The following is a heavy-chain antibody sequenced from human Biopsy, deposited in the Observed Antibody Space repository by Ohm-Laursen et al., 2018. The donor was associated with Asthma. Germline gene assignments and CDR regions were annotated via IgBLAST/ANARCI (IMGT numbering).Heavy chain of an antibody. Sequence: SLRLSCTASGFTFSSYGMHWVRQAPGKGLEWVAVIWYDGSNKYYADSVKGRFTISRDNSKNTLYLQMNSLRAEDTAVYYCARSIYDFWSGYYGRDVWGQGTTVTVSS. D-gene: IGHD3-3*01. J-gene: IGHJ6*02. V-gene: IGHV3-33*01. CDR3: ARSIYDFWSGYYGRDV. CDR1: GFTFSSYG. CDR2: IWYDGSNK.